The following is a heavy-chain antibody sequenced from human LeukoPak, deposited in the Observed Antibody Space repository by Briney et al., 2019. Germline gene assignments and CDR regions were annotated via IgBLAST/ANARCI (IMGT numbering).Heavy chain of an antibody. CDR2: ISGSGGTR. CDR3: ARSDRGYSYGTFDQ. D-gene: IGHD5-18*01. J-gene: IGHJ4*02. Sequence: VGSLRLSCAASGFTFSTYSMNWVRQAPGKGLEWLSYISGSGGTRNYADSVKGRFTISRDNAKNSLYLQMNSLRAEDTAMYYCARSDRGYSYGTFDQWGQGTLFTVSS. CDR1: GFTFSTYS. V-gene: IGHV3-48*01.